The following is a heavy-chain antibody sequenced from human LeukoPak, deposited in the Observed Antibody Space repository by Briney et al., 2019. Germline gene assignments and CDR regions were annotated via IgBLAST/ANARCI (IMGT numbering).Heavy chain of an antibody. CDR2: IYYSGST. CDR3: ARGSGYYFDY. CDR1: GGSISSYY. V-gene: IGHV4-59*01. D-gene: IGHD3-10*01. J-gene: IGHJ4*02. Sequence: PSETLSLTCTVSGGSISSYYWSWIRQPPGKGLEWIGYIYYSGSTNYNPSLKSRVTISVDTSKNQFSLKLSSETAADTVVYYCARGSGYYFDYWGQGTLVTVSS.